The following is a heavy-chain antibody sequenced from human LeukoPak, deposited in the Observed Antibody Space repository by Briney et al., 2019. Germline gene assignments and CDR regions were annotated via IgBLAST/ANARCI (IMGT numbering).Heavy chain of an antibody. V-gene: IGHV3-74*01. CDR2: INGDGSST. CDR1: GFTFSNYW. J-gene: IGHJ4*02. D-gene: IGHD3-10*01. Sequence: SGGSLRLSCAASGFTFSNYWMHWVRQAPGKGPVWVSRINGDGSSTSYADSVKGRFTISRDNAKNTLYLQMDSLRAEDTAVYYCARDPYGSGRYWGQGTRVTVSS. CDR3: ARDPYGSGRY.